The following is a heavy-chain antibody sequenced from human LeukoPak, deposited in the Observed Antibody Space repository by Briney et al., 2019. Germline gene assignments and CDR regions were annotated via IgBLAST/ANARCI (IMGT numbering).Heavy chain of an antibody. CDR2: ISGSGGST. D-gene: IGHD3-3*01. V-gene: IGHV3-23*01. Sequence: GGSLSLSCAASGFTFSSYAMSWVRQAPGKGLEWVSAISGSGGSTYYADSVKGRFTISRDNSKNTLYLQMNSLRAEDTAVYYCAKDREYDFWSGYYPMAYWGQGTLVTVSS. J-gene: IGHJ4*02. CDR3: AKDREYDFWSGYYPMAY. CDR1: GFTFSSYA.